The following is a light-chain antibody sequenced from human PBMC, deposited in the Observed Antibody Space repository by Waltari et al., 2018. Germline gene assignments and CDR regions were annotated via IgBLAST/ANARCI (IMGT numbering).Light chain of an antibody. J-gene: IGLJ2*01. CDR1: SLRSYY. CDR3: HSRDASGVGGS. Sequence: SSELTQDPAVSVAMGQTVRITCQGDSLRSYYASWYQQRPGQAPIPVIYDKDNRPSGVPDRFSGSSSHNTASLTITGAQAEDEASYYCHSRDASGVGGSFGGGTKLTVL. CDR2: DKD. V-gene: IGLV3-19*01.